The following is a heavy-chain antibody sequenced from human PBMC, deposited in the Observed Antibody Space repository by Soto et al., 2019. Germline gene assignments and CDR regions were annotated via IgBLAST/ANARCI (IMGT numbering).Heavy chain of an antibody. CDR2: IHVSGYT. Sequence: QLQLQESGSGLVKPSQTLSLTCTVSGDSITTGSYSWSWIRQAPGKGLEWIGNIHVSGYTSFNTSLRGGVSISGAPPKNQFPLSALSVPAADPPVYYGAGGGARRPMAHAPLHPWGRGRLVTFSS. V-gene: IGHV4-30-2*01. D-gene: IGHD2-2*01. CDR1: GDSITTGSYS. CDR3: AGGGARRPMAHAPLHP. J-gene: IGHJ5*02.